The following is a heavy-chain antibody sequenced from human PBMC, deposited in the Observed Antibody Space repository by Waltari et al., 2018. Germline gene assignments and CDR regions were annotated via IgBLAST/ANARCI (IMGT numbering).Heavy chain of an antibody. D-gene: IGHD7-27*01. CDR2: IIPICGTA. Sequence: QVQLVQSGAEVKKPGSSVKVSCKASGGTFSSYAISWVRQAPGQGLEWMGRIIPICGTAKYAQKFQGRVTITADKATSTAYMELSSLRSEDTAVYYCARDYPLTGDWYFDLWGRGTLVTVSS. CDR3: ARDYPLTGDWYFDL. CDR1: GGTFSSYA. J-gene: IGHJ2*01. V-gene: IGHV1-69*13.